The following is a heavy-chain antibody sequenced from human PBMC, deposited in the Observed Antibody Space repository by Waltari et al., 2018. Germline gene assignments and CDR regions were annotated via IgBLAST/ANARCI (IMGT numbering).Heavy chain of an antibody. J-gene: IGHJ4*02. Sequence: QLQLQESGPGLVTPSETLSPTLAVPDGSLATNNFSWVWFCQPPGKGLQWIGTMYYTGSTYYSPSLRSRVTISVDTSKNRFSLKLTSVTAADTAVYFCASRPEFTSGSAIDFWGQGTLVTVSS. D-gene: IGHD6-19*01. CDR2: MYYTGST. CDR1: DGSLATNNFS. V-gene: IGHV4-39*02. CDR3: ASRPEFTSGSAIDF.